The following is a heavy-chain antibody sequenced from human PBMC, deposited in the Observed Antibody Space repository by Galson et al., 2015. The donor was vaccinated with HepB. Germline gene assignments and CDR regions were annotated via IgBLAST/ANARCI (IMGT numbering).Heavy chain of an antibody. CDR1: GGTFSSYT. J-gene: IGHJ5*02. V-gene: IGHV1-69*04. Sequence: SVKVSCKASGGTFSSYTISWVRQAPGQGLEWMGRIIPILGIANYAQKFQGRVTITADKSTSTAYMELSSLRSEDTAVYYCAREIRAHYYGSGSFDPWGQGTLVTVSS. CDR2: IIPILGIA. D-gene: IGHD3-10*01. CDR3: AREIRAHYYGSGSFDP.